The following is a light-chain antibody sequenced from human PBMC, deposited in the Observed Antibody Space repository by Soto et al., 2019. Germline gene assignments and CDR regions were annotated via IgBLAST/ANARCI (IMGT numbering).Light chain of an antibody. CDR2: EAS. V-gene: IGKV3-15*01. Sequence: EIVMTQSPATLSVSPGERATLSCRASQSVNSNLAWYQQKRGQAPRLLIYEASSRATGIPARFSASGSGTEFTLTISSLQSEDFAVYYCEQYINWPLTFGGGTNVEIK. J-gene: IGKJ4*01. CDR1: QSVNSN. CDR3: EQYINWPLT.